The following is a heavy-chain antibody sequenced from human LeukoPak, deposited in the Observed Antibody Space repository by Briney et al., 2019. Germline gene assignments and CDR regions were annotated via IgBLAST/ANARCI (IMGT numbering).Heavy chain of an antibody. J-gene: IGHJ4*02. Sequence: ASVKVSCKASGGTFSSYAVSWVRQAPGQGLEWMGRITPIFGTAKYAQKFQGRVTITTDESTSTAYMELSSLRSEDTAVYYCARGLNYYDSSGYLDYWGQGTLVTVSS. CDR3: ARGLNYYDSSGYLDY. V-gene: IGHV1-69*05. D-gene: IGHD3-22*01. CDR2: ITPIFGTA. CDR1: GGTFSSYA.